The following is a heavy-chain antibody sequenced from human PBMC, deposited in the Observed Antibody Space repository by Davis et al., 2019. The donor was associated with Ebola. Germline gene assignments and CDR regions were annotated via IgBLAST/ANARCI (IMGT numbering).Heavy chain of an antibody. V-gene: IGHV4-59*08. CDR1: GGSIRGYH. D-gene: IGHD3-16*02. CDR3: ARTYYDYVWGSYRHPYDAFDI. J-gene: IGHJ3*02. Sequence: SETLSLTCSVPGGSIRGYHWSWIRQSPGKGLEWIGYIYDSGFTNYNPSLKNRVTLSLDTSKSQVSLKLSSVTAADTAVYYCARTYYDYVWGSYRHPYDAFDIWGQGTMVTVSS. CDR2: IYDSGFT.